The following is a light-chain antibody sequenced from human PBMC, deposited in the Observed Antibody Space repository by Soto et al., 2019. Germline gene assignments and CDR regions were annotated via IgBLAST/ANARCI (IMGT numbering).Light chain of an antibody. Sequence: QSVLTQPASVSGSPGQSITISCTGTSSDIGAYNYVSWYQQHPPKAPKLMIYDVSNRPSGVSSRFSGSKSGNTASLTIPGLQAEDEADYYSYSYTTTSTYVFGTGTKVTVL. J-gene: IGLJ1*01. V-gene: IGLV2-14*03. CDR2: DVS. CDR3: YSYTTTSTYV. CDR1: SSDIGAYNY.